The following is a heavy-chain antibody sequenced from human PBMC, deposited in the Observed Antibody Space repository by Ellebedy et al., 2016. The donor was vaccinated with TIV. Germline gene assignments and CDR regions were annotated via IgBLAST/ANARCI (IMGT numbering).Heavy chain of an antibody. CDR2: TYYSGST. J-gene: IGHJ5*02. V-gene: IGHV4-59*01. CDR3: ARLAYCGADCYPLPDL. D-gene: IGHD2-21*02. CDR1: GASISSYY. Sequence: SETLSLXXTVSGASISSYYWSWLRQPPGKGLEWIDYTYYSGSTKYNPSLKSRVTISVDTSKNQLSLKLTSVTAADTAVYYCARLAYCGADCYPLPDLWGQGTLVTVSS.